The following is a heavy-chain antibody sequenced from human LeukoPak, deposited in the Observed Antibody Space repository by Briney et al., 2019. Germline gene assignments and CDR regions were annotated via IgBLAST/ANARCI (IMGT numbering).Heavy chain of an antibody. CDR1: GFTFSSYN. D-gene: IGHD5-18*01. CDR2: ISSSSISSTI. Sequence: PGGSLRLSCAASGFTFSSYNMNWVRQAPGKGLEWVSYISSSSISSTIYYADSVKGRFTISRDNAKNSLYLQMNSLRAEDTAVYYCASGGYSYGSWGQGTPVTVSS. V-gene: IGHV3-48*01. CDR3: ASGGYSYGS. J-gene: IGHJ5*02.